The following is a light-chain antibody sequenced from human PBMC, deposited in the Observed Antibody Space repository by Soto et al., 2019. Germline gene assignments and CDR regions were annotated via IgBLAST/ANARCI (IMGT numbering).Light chain of an antibody. CDR1: QSVSSY. Sequence: EIVLTQSPATLSLSPGERATLSCRASQSVSSYLAWYQQKPGQAPRLLIYDAANRATGIPARFSGSGSGTDFTLTISSLEPEYFAVYYCQQRSNLITFGPGTKVDIK. V-gene: IGKV3-11*01. CDR3: QQRSNLIT. CDR2: DAA. J-gene: IGKJ3*01.